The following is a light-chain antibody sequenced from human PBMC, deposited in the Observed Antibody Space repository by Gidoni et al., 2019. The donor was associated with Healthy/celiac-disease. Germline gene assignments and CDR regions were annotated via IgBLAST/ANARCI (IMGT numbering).Light chain of an antibody. CDR3: QKYRSFWT. V-gene: IGKV3-20*01. CDR2: AAS. J-gene: IGKJ1*01. Sequence: ILFTHSPGTLSLSPGETPTLSCQASPSVSSYLAWYQQKPGQAHSLLIYAASNRATGIPDMCSGSGSGTDFTLTSSRLEAEDVAVYYCQKYRSFWTFGQGTKVEIK. CDR1: PSVSSY.